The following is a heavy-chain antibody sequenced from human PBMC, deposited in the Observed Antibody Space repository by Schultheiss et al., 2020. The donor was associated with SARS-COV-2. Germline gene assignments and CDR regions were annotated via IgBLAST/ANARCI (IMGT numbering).Heavy chain of an antibody. CDR3: ARAPWGRGWLMDV. CDR1: GFNFANYA. D-gene: IGHD6-19*01. CDR2: ISGSGNST. V-gene: IGHV3-23*01. Sequence: GGSLRLSCAASGFNFANYALSWVRQAPGKGLEWVSAISGSGNSTYYADSVKGRFTISRDNSKNTLSLQMNSLRAEDTAVYHCARAPWGRGWLMDVWGQGTTVTVSS. J-gene: IGHJ6*02.